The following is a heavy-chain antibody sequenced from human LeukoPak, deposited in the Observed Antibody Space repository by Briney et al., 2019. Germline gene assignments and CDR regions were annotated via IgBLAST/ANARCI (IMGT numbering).Heavy chain of an antibody. V-gene: IGHV3-23*01. CDR3: AKDSSYDSSGYYDD. D-gene: IGHD3-22*01. Sequence: GGSLRLSCAASGFTFSRYAMSWVRQAPGKGLEWVSGISGSGGSTYHADSVRGRFKISRDNSKNTLYMQMNSLRVEDTAVYYCAKDSSYDSSGYYDDWGQGTLVTVSS. CDR1: GFTFSRYA. CDR2: ISGSGGST. J-gene: IGHJ4*02.